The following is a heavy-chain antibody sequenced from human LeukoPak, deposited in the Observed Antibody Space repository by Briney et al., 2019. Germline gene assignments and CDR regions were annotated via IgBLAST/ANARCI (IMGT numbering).Heavy chain of an antibody. J-gene: IGHJ2*01. V-gene: IGHV3-23*01. CDR2: ISGSGGST. CDR1: GLSFSSYA. D-gene: IGHD4-17*01. CDR3: AKSVTTFNWYFDL. Sequence: GGSLRLSCAASGLSFSSYAMNWVRQAPGKGLEWVSVISGSGGSTDCADSVEGRFTISRDNSKNTLYLQMNSLRAEDTAIYYCAKSVTTFNWYFDLWGRGTLVTVSS.